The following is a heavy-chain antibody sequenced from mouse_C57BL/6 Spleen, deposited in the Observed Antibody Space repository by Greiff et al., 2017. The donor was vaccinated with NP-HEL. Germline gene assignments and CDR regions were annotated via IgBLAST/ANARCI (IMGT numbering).Heavy chain of an antibody. CDR1: GFTFSSYT. CDR2: ISGGGGNT. Sequence: EVKLQESGGGLVKPGGSLKLSCAASGFTFSSYTMSWVRQTPEKRLEWVATISGGGGNTYYPDSVKGRFTISRDNAKNTRYLQMSSLRSEDAALYYCARLFDSQGNFDYWGTGTTLTVSS. CDR3: ARLFDSQGNFDY. D-gene: IGHD2-12*01. J-gene: IGHJ2*01. V-gene: IGHV5-9*01.